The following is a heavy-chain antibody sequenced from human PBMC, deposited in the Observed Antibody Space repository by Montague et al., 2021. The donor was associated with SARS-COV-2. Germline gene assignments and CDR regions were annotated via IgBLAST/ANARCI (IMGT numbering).Heavy chain of an antibody. V-gene: IGHV4-34*01. CDR1: GGSFSGYY. CDR3: ARELFGDSFYYGMGV. CDR2: INHSGST. Sequence: SETLSLTCAVYGGSFSGYYWSWIRQPPGKGLEWIGEINHSGSTNYDPSLKSRVTISVDTSKNQFSLKLSSVSAADTAVYYCARELFGDSFYYGMGVWGQGTTITVSS. D-gene: IGHD4-17*01. J-gene: IGHJ6*02.